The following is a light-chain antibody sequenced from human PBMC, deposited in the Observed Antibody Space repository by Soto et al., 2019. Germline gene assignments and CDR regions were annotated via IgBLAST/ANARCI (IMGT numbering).Light chain of an antibody. J-gene: IGKJ4*01. Sequence: EMVMTQSPATLSVPPVERATLSCRASQSVSSNLACYQQQPGQAPRLLIYGASTRATGFPARFSGSGSGTEFTLTIRSLQSEDFAVYYCQQYNNWPLTVGGGTQVEI. CDR2: GAS. CDR1: QSVSSN. V-gene: IGKV3-15*01. CDR3: QQYNNWPLT.